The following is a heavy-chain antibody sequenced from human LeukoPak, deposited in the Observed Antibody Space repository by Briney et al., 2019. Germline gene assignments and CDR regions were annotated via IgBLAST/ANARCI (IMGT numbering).Heavy chain of an antibody. J-gene: IGHJ4*02. V-gene: IGHV3-53*01. D-gene: IGHD2-15*01. CDR1: GFTFSSYA. CDR2: IYSGGST. CDR3: ARAGLGYCSGGSCPFYFDY. Sequence: GGSLRLSCSASGFTFSSYAMHWVRQAPGKGLEWVSIIYSGGSTFYADSVRGRFTISRDNSKNTLYLQMNSLRAEDTAVYYCARAGLGYCSGGSCPFYFDYWGQGTLVTASS.